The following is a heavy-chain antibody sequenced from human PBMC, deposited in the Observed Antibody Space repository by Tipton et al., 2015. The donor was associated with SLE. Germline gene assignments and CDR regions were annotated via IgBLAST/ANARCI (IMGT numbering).Heavy chain of an antibody. J-gene: IGHJ3*02. Sequence: TLSLTCTVSGGSISSGTDYWTWIRQPAGKGLEWIGRIYTSGSTSYDPALKSRVTISLDMSKNQFSLRLTPVTAADTAVYYCAREPPRGVTAFDIWGQGTMVTVSS. CDR1: GGSISSGTDY. CDR2: IYTSGST. CDR3: AREPPRGVTAFDI. D-gene: IGHD3-10*01. V-gene: IGHV4-61*02.